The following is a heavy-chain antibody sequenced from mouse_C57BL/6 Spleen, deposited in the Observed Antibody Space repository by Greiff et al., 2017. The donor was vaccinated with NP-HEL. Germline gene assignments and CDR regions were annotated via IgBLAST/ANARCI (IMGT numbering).Heavy chain of an antibody. CDR3: AIGGGNWDWYAY. J-gene: IGHJ3*01. D-gene: IGHD4-1*01. V-gene: IGHV1-74*01. Sequence: QVQLQQPGAELVKPGASVKVSCKASGYTFTSYWMHWVKQRPGQGLEWIGRIHPSDSDPNYNQQLKGKATLPVDTSSSTAYMQLSSLTSEDSAVYYSAIGGGNWDWYAYWGQGALVTVSA. CDR1: GYTFTSYW. CDR2: IHPSDSDP.